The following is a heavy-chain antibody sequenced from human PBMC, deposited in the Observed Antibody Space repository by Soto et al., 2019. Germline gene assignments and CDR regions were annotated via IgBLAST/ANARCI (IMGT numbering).Heavy chain of an antibody. D-gene: IGHD5-18*01. V-gene: IGHV3-30*18. Sequence: QVQLVESGGGVVQPGRSLRLSCAASGFTFSSYGMHWVRQAPGKGLEWVAVITYDGSNKYYADSVKGRFTISRDNSKNTLYLQMNSLRAEDTAVYYCAKDRGGNSYGSWSLYYYYGMDVWGQGTTVTVSS. CDR2: ITYDGSNK. J-gene: IGHJ6*02. CDR3: AKDRGGNSYGSWSLYYYYGMDV. CDR1: GFTFSSYG.